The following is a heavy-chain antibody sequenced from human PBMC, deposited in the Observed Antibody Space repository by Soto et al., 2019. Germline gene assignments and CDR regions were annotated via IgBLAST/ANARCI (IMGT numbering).Heavy chain of an antibody. Sequence: GGSLRLSCEASGFNFIGYTMVWVRQGPGKWLEWLSSISSSSSFIYYADSMKGRLTVSRDNAKNSSYFELTKLRDEDTAVYYCARSPQSITGTPRGGAQNDYWGQXALVTVSS. CDR3: ARSPQSITGTPRGGAQNDY. V-gene: IGHV3-21*06. CDR1: GFNFIGYT. D-gene: IGHD1-7*01. J-gene: IGHJ4*02. CDR2: ISSSSSFI.